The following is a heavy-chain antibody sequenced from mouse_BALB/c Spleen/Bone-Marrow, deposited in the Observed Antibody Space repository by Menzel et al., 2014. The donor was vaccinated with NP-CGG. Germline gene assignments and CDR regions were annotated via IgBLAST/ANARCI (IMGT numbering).Heavy chain of an antibody. Sequence: QVQLKDSGAELMKPGASVKISCKTTGYTFSNYLIDWVKQRPGHGLEWIGEILPGSGTANYNEKFKGKATFTADTSSNTAYMQLSSLTSEDSALYYCARASVVPYYFDFWGQGTTLTVSS. J-gene: IGHJ2*01. CDR3: ARASVVPYYFDF. CDR2: ILPGSGTA. CDR1: GYTFSNYL. V-gene: IGHV1-9*01. D-gene: IGHD1-1*01.